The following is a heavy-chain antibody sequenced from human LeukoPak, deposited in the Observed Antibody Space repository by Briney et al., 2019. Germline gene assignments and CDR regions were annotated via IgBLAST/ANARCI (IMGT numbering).Heavy chain of an antibody. D-gene: IGHD6-19*01. CDR2: IYHTGST. CDR3: ARHQGWSHFDY. Sequence: PSETLSLTCTVSGGSISSYYWSWIRQSPGKGLEWIGYIYHTGSTNYNPSLESRVTISIDTSKNQFSLKLSSVTAADTAVYYCARHQGWSHFDYWGQGTLVTVSS. CDR1: GGSISSYY. J-gene: IGHJ4*02. V-gene: IGHV4-59*08.